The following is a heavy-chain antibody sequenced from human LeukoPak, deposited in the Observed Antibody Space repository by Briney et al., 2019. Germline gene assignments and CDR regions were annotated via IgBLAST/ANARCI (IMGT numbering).Heavy chain of an antibody. Sequence: SETLSLTCTVSGGSINNYYWSWIRQRAAKGLEWIGRVYTRGSTNYNPSLKSRVTMSVDTSKNQFSLKLSSVTAADTAVYYCARGRYCSADICSGGDAFDIWGQGTMVSVSS. V-gene: IGHV4-4*07. D-gene: IGHD2-15*01. CDR3: ARGRYCSADICSGGDAFDI. CDR2: VYTRGST. CDR1: GGSINNYY. J-gene: IGHJ3*02.